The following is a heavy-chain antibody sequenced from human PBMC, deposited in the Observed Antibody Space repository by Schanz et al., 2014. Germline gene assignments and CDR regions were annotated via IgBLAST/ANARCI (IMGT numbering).Heavy chain of an antibody. CDR1: GFMFTKYA. V-gene: IGHV3-23*04. D-gene: IGHD2-15*01. J-gene: IGHJ4*02. CDR3: AKDIGGAVAAPVYDS. Sequence: DVQLVESGGGLAQPGGSLRLSCVASGFMFTKYAMNWVRQAPGKGLEWVSGISGTGTKTYYADSVKSRFTISRVNSKNTVFLQMSSLRADDTALYYCAKDIGGAVAAPVYDSWGQGTLVTVSS. CDR2: ISGTGTKT.